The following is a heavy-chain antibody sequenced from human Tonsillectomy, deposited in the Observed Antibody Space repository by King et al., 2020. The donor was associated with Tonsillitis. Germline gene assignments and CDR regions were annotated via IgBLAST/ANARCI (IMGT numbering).Heavy chain of an antibody. CDR3: TSSHRGDYYDSSGFARPDY. Sequence: VLLVESGGGLVQPGGSLKLSCAASGFTFSGSAMHWVRQASGKGLEWVGRIRSKANSYATAYAESVKGRFTISRDDSKNTTYLQMNSLKTEDTAVYYCTSSHRGDYYDSSGFARPDYWGQGALVTVSS. CDR1: GFTFSGSA. D-gene: IGHD3-22*01. V-gene: IGHV3-73*02. CDR2: IRSKANSYAT. J-gene: IGHJ4*02.